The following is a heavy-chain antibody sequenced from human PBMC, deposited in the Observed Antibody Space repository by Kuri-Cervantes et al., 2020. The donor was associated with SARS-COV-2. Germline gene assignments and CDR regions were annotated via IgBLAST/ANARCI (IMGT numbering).Heavy chain of an antibody. CDR2: IHYSGST. CDR3: ARLGATRGSYYYGVDV. CDR1: GGSISGYY. J-gene: IGHJ6*02. V-gene: IGHV4-59*01. D-gene: IGHD1-26*01. Sequence: ESLKISCIVSGGSISGYYWSWMRQPPGKGLEWIGNIHYSGSTNYNTSPDSRVTISVDTFKNQLSLILSSVTAADAAVYYCARLGATRGSYYYGVDVWGQGTTVTVSS.